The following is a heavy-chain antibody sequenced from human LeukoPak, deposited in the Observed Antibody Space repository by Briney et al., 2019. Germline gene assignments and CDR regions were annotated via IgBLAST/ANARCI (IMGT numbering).Heavy chain of an antibody. CDR3: AKGQGGSSRRAYFDY. V-gene: IGHV3-23*01. Sequence: GGSLRLSCAASGFTFSSYAMSWVRQAPGKGLEWVSAISGSGGSTYYADSVKGRFTIYRDNSKNTLYLQMNSLRAEDTAVYYCAKGQGGSSRRAYFDYWGQGTLVTVSS. CDR1: GFTFSSYA. D-gene: IGHD1-26*01. J-gene: IGHJ4*02. CDR2: ISGSGGST.